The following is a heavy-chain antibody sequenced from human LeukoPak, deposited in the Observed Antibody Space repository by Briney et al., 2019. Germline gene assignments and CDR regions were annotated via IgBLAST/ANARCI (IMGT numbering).Heavy chain of an antibody. V-gene: IGHV3-9*01. Sequence: GRSLRLSCAASGFTFDDYAMHWVRQAPGKGLEWVSGISWNSGSIGYADSVKGRFTISRDNAKNSLYLQMNSLRAEDTALYYCAKGGGYCSGGSCYSTLDYWGQGTLVTVSS. CDR1: GFTFDDYA. J-gene: IGHJ4*02. CDR3: AKGGGYCSGGSCYSTLDY. CDR2: ISWNSGSI. D-gene: IGHD2-15*01.